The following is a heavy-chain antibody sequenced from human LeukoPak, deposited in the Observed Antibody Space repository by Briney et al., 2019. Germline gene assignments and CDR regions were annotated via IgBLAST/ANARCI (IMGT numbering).Heavy chain of an antibody. D-gene: IGHD3-9*01. CDR2: IIPIFGTA. V-gene: IGHV1-69*01. CDR3: ARLNYDILTGYYDFDY. Sequence: GSSVKVSCKASGGTFSSYAISWVRQAPGQGLEWMGGIIPIFGTANYAQKFQGRVTITADESTSTAYMELSSLRSEDTAVYYCARLNYDILTGYYDFDYWGQGTLVTVSS. J-gene: IGHJ4*02. CDR1: GGTFSSYA.